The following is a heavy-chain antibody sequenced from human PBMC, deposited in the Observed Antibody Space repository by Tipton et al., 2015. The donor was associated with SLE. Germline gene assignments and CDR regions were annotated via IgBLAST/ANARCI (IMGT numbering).Heavy chain of an antibody. J-gene: IGHJ4*02. CDR2: VYFGGST. Sequence: SLRLSCAASGFIFNNAWMSWVRQAPGKGLEWVGRVYFGGSTNYHPSLESRVTISVDTSKNHFSLKLTSVTAADTAVYFCARALRDYDWDFGYWGQGALVTVSS. CDR3: ARALRDYDWDFGY. CDR1: GFIFNNAW. D-gene: IGHD5-12*01. V-gene: IGHV4-4*01.